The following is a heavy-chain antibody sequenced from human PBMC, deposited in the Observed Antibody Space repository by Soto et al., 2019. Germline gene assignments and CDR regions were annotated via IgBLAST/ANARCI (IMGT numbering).Heavy chain of an antibody. V-gene: IGHV1-69*06. J-gene: IGHJ5*02. CDR1: GGTFNNYV. Sequence: QVQLVQSGAEVKKPGSSVKVSCRASGGTFNNYVINWVRQAPGQGLEWMAGIIPIFGTANYAQKFQGRVTITAEKSTSTAYMELNSLRSEDTAVYYCARDGLYDISDPGWLDPWGQGTLVIVSS. D-gene: IGHD3-22*01. CDR3: ARDGLYDISDPGWLDP. CDR2: IIPIFGTA.